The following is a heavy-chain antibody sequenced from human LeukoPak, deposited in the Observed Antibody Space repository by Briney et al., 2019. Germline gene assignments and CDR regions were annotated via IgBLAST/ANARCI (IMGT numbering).Heavy chain of an antibody. CDR1: GGSFSGYY. Sequence: PSETLSLTCAVYGGSFSGYYWSWIRQPPGKGLEWIGEINHSGSTNYNPSLKSRVTISVDTSKNQFSLKLSSVTAADTAVYYCARGLLLWFGELLGDAFDIWGQGTMVTVSS. J-gene: IGHJ3*02. CDR2: INHSGST. V-gene: IGHV4-34*01. CDR3: ARGLLLWFGELLGDAFDI. D-gene: IGHD3-10*01.